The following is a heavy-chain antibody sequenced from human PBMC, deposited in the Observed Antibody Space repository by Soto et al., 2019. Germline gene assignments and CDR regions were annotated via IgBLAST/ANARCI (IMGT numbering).Heavy chain of an antibody. D-gene: IGHD3-22*01. V-gene: IGHV1-69*13. CDR2: IIPIFGTA. CDR3: ARGYYYDSSGYQNLDY. CDR1: GGTFSSYA. J-gene: IGHJ4*02. Sequence: ASVKVSCKASGGTFSSYAISWVRQAPGQGLEWMGGIIPIFGTANYAQKFQGRVTITADESTSTAYMELSSLRSEDTAVYYCARGYYYDSSGYQNLDYWGQGTLVTVSS.